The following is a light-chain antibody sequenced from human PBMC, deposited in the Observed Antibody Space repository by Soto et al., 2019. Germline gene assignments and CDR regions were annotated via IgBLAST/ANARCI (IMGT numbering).Light chain of an antibody. V-gene: IGKV3-20*01. J-gene: IGKJ1*01. CDR1: QSFSNNY. CDR2: GAS. Sequence: EIVLTQSPGTLSLSPGERATLSCRASQSFSNNYLAWYQQKPGQAPRLLIYGASSRATGIPDRFSGSGSGTDFTLTISRLEPEDFAVYYCQQYGSSPTTFGQGTKVDIK. CDR3: QQYGSSPTT.